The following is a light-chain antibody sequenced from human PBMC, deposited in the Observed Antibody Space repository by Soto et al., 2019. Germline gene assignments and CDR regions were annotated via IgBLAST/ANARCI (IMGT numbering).Light chain of an antibody. Sequence: QSALTQPRSVSGSPGQSVTISCTGTSNDVGGYNYVSWYQEHPGKAPKLIIYDVSKRPSGVPDRFSGSKSGNTASLTISGLQAEDEADYYCCSYAGTYTLWVFGGGTKLTVL. CDR3: CSYAGTYTLWV. CDR1: SNDVGGYNY. CDR2: DVS. V-gene: IGLV2-11*01. J-gene: IGLJ3*02.